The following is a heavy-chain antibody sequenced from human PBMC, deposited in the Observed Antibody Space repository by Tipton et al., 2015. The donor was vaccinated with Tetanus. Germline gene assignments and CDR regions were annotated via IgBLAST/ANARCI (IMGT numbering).Heavy chain of an antibody. CDR3: ARANNDYPKKGPFDY. V-gene: IGHV4-59*01. CDR1: GGSISSYF. CDR2: IYYSGST. J-gene: IGHJ4*02. Sequence: TLSLTCSVSGGSISSYFWSWIRQSPGQGLEWIGLIYYSGSTSYNPSLKSRVTISVDTSKNQLSLKLTSVTAADTAVYYCARANNDYPKKGPFDYWGQGILVIVSS. D-gene: IGHD5-12*01.